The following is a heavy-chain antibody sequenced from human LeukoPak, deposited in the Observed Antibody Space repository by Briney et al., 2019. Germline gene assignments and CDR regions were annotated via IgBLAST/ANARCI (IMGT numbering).Heavy chain of an antibody. V-gene: IGHV4-34*01. J-gene: IGHJ6*03. D-gene: IGHD1-7*01. CDR1: GGSFSKYY. CDR3: AGRWNYGRNYYIDV. Sequence: SETLSLTCAVYGGSFSKYYWSWIRQSPGKGLEWIGEINDSGTINYNPSLMSRVTISVDKSKNQFSLKLSSVTAADTAVYYCAGRWNYGRNYYIDVWGKGATVSVSS. CDR2: INDSGTI.